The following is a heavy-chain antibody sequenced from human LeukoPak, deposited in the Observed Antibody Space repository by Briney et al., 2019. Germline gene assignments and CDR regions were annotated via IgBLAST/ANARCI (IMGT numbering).Heavy chain of an antibody. Sequence: GGSLRLSWAASGFTVSSNYMSWVRQAPEKGLEWVSLIYSGGSTCYADSVKGRFTISRDNSKNTLYLQMNSLRAEDTAVYYCARAIGSVTIQRYFDLWGRGTLVTVSS. CDR2: IYSGGST. J-gene: IGHJ2*01. D-gene: IGHD4-17*01. CDR1: GFTVSSNY. CDR3: ARAIGSVTIQRYFDL. V-gene: IGHV3-53*01.